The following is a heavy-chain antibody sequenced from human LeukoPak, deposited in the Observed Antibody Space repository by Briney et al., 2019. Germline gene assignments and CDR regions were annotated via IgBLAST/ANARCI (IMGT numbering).Heavy chain of an antibody. CDR2: IYTSGST. Sequence: SETLNLTCTVSGGSISSYYWSWIRQPAGKGLEWIGRIYTSGSTNYNPSLKSRVTMSVDTSKNQFSLKLSSVTAADTAVYYCARSTMIVPRFVPWGRETLVTVSS. CDR1: GGSISSYY. D-gene: IGHD3-22*01. V-gene: IGHV4-4*07. J-gene: IGHJ5*02. CDR3: ARSTMIVPRFVP.